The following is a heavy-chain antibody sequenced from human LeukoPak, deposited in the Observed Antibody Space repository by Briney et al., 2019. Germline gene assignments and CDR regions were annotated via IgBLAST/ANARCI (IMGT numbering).Heavy chain of an antibody. Sequence: GGSLRLSCAASGFTVSSNYMSWVRQAPGKGLEWVSVIYSGGSTYYADSVKGRFTISRDNSKNTLYLQMNSLRAEDTAVYYCARGPDDYGDYVPAYYYYYMDVWGKGTTVTISS. CDR1: GFTVSSNY. V-gene: IGHV3-53*01. J-gene: IGHJ6*03. CDR3: ARGPDDYGDYVPAYYYYYMDV. D-gene: IGHD4-17*01. CDR2: IYSGGST.